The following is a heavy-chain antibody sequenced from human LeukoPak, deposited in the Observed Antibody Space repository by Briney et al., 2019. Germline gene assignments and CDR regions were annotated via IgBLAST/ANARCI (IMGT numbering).Heavy chain of an antibody. CDR1: GFTFSSYA. CDR2: IRESGGST. CDR3: AKTKPYGTTWYGGID. D-gene: IGHD6-13*01. Sequence: GGSPRLSCVASGFTFSSYAMSWVRQAPGKGLEWVSAIRESGGSTHYADSVKGRFTISRDNSKNTLYLQMNSLRAEDTAVYYCAKTKPYGTTWYGGIDWGQGALVTVSS. J-gene: IGHJ4*02. V-gene: IGHV3-23*01.